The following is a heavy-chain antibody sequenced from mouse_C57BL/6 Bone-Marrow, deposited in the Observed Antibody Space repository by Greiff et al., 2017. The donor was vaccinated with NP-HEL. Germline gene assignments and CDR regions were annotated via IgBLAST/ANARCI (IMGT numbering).Heavy chain of an antibody. CDR1: GYTFTSYW. J-gene: IGHJ2*01. Sequence: VQLQQPGAELVMPGASVKLSCKASGYTFTSYWMHWVKQRPGQGLEWIGEIDPSDSYTNYNQKFKGKSTLTVDKSSTTAYMQLSSLTSEDSAVYYCARPLYDGDPYYWGQGTTLTVSS. V-gene: IGHV1-69*01. D-gene: IGHD2-13*01. CDR2: IDPSDSYT. CDR3: ARPLYDGDPYY.